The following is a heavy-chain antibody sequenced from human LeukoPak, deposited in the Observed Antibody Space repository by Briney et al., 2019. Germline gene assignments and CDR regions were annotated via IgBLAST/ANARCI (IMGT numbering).Heavy chain of an antibody. CDR2: ISGSGGST. J-gene: IGHJ5*02. CDR3: AKGYCSSTSCYSRFDP. D-gene: IGHD2-2*02. CDR1: GFTFSSYA. V-gene: IGHV3-23*01. Sequence: GGSLRLSCAASGFTFSSYAMSWVRQAPGKGLEWVSAISGSGGSTYYADSVKGRFTISRDNSKNTRYLQMNSLRAEDTAVYYCAKGYCSSTSCYSRFDPWGQGTLDTVSS.